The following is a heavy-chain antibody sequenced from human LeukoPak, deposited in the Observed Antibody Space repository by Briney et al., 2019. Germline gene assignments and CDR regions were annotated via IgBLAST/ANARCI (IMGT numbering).Heavy chain of an antibody. V-gene: IGHV4-31*03. J-gene: IGHJ4*02. Sequence: SSETLSLTCTVSGGSISSGGYYWSWIRQHPGKGLEWIGYIYYSGSTYYNPSLKSRVTISVDTSKNQFSLKLSSVTAADTAVYYCARESSTVKSPYFDYWGQGTLVTVSS. CDR1: GGSISSGGYY. CDR2: IYYSGST. CDR3: ARESSTVKSPYFDY. D-gene: IGHD4-17*01.